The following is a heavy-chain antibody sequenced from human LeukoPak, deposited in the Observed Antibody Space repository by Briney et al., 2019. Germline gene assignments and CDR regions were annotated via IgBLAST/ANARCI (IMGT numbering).Heavy chain of an antibody. J-gene: IGHJ6*02. CDR3: ARDTYYYYYDSSGYYPGDYGMDV. CDR1: GFTFSSYA. V-gene: IGHV3-30*04. Sequence: PGRSLRLSCAASGFTFSSYAMHWVRQAPGKGLEWVAVISYDGSNKYYADSVKGRFTISRDNSKNTLYLQMHSLRAEDTAVYYCARDTYYYYYDSSGYYPGDYGMDVWGQGTTVTVSS. CDR2: ISYDGSNK. D-gene: IGHD3-22*01.